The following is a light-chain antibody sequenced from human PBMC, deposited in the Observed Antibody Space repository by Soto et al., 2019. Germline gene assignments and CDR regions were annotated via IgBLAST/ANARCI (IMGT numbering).Light chain of an antibody. CDR1: QSISNY. V-gene: IGKV1-5*01. CDR2: DAS. J-gene: IGKJ5*01. Sequence: DIPMTQSPSALSASLGDRVTITCRASQSISNYLAWYQQKPGKAPNLLIFDASSLQSGVPSRFSGGGSGTEFTLTISSLQPDDFATYFCQQYHTYSITFGQGTRLEIK. CDR3: QQYHTYSIT.